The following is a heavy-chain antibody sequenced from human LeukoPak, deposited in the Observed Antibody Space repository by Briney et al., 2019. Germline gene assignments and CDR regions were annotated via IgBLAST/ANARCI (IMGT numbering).Heavy chain of an antibody. CDR2: ISSSSSYI. CDR3: AREPSSGWFDY. Sequence: GGSLRLSCAASGFTFSSYSMNWVHQAPGKGLEWVSSISSSSSYIYYADSVKGRFTISRDNAKNSLYLQMNSLRAEDTAVYYCAREPSSGWFDYWGQGTLVTVSS. CDR1: GFTFSSYS. J-gene: IGHJ4*02. V-gene: IGHV3-21*01. D-gene: IGHD6-19*01.